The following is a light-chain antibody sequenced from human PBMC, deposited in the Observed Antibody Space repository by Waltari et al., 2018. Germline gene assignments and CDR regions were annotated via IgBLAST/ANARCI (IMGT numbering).Light chain of an antibody. CDR3: LQHNTYPLT. J-gene: IGKJ4*01. V-gene: IGKV1-17*01. CDR2: AAS. CDR1: RAIRND. Sequence: DIQMTQSPSSLSASVGDRVIITCRASRAIRNDLAWYQQRPGEVPKRLIFAASNLQSGAPSRFSGCGSETEFTLTISSLQPEDFATYYCLQHNTYPLTFGGGTKVEFK.